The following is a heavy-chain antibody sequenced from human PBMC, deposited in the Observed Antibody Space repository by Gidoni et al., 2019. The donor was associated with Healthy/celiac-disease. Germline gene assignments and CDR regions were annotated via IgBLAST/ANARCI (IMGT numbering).Heavy chain of an antibody. J-gene: IGHJ6*02. V-gene: IGHV4-34*01. CDR1: GGSFSGSY. CDR3: ARGRPRVYYYGSGSSYYGMDV. Sequence: QVQLQQWGAGLLKPSETLSLTCAVYGGSFSGSYWSWIRQPPGKGLEWIGEINHSGSTNYNPSLKSRVTISVDTSKNQFSLKLSSVTAADTAVYYCARGRPRVYYYGSGSSYYGMDVWGQGTTVTVSS. CDR2: INHSGST. D-gene: IGHD3-10*01.